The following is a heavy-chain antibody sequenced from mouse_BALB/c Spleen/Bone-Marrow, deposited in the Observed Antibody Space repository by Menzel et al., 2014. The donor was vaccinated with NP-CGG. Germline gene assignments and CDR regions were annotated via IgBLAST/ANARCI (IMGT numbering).Heavy chain of an antibody. V-gene: IGHV1-54*01. Sequence: VQLQQSGAELVRPGTSVKVSCKSSGYAFTNYLIEWVKRRPGQGLEWIGVINPGSGGTNYNENFKGKATLTADKSSSSGVMQLSRLTSEDCAVYFCGRHLGPAYAMDYWGQGTSVTVSS. CDR1: GYAFTNYL. J-gene: IGHJ4*01. D-gene: IGHD3-1*01. CDR2: INPGSGGT. CDR3: GRHLGPAYAMDY.